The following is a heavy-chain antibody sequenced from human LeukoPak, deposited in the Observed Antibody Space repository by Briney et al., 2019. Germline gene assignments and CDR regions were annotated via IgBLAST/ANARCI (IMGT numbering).Heavy chain of an antibody. CDR2: ISGVASDI. V-gene: IGHV3-11*01. CDR1: GFTFSDYY. J-gene: IGHJ6*02. D-gene: IGHD1-26*01. Sequence: GGSLRLSCAASGFTFSDYYMTWIRQAPGKGLEWVSYISGVASDIYYGDSVKGRFTISRDNAKNSVYLQMNSLRPDDTAVYHCARGGAQGMDVWGHGTTVTVSS. CDR3: ARGGAQGMDV.